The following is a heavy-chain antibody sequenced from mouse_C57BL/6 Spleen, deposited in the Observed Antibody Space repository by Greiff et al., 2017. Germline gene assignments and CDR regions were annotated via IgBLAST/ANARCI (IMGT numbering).Heavy chain of an antibody. D-gene: IGHD2-10*01. CDR2: IYPRDGST. V-gene: IGHV1-85*01. J-gene: IGHJ2*01. Sequence: QVHVKQSGPELVKPGASVKLSCKASGYTFTSYDINWVKQRPGQGLEWIGWIYPRDGSTKYNEKFKGKATLTVDTSSSTAYMELHSLTSEDSAVYFCARPYYGNYLDYWGQGTTLTVSS. CDR3: ARPYYGNYLDY. CDR1: GYTFTSYD.